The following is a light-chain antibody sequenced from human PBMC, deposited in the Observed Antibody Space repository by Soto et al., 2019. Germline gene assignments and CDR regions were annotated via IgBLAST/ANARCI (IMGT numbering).Light chain of an antibody. J-gene: IGKJ2*01. CDR2: EGA. Sequence: DVVLTQSPLSLPVTLGQPASISCRSNQSLVHNGETPLLNWFQQRPGQSPRRLFFEGAIRDSGVPDRFSASGLGTDFTLKISRVEAEDLGVYYCMHGTHWPPLMYTFGQGTKLEIK. CDR1: QSLVHNGETPL. V-gene: IGKV2-30*02. CDR3: MHGTHWPPLMYT.